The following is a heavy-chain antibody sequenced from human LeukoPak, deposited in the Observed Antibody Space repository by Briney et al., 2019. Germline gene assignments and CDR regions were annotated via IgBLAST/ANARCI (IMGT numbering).Heavy chain of an antibody. CDR3: ARVGIHVSSSSGYYYYYYMDV. CDR2: ISSSGSTI. Sequence: GGSLRLSCAASGLIFSNYAMNWVRQAPGKGLEWVSYISSSGSTIYYADSVKGRFTISRDNAKNSLYLQMNSLRAEDTAVYHCARVGIHVSSSSGYYYYYYMDVWGKGTTVTVSS. J-gene: IGHJ6*03. V-gene: IGHV3-48*04. D-gene: IGHD6-6*01. CDR1: GLIFSNYA.